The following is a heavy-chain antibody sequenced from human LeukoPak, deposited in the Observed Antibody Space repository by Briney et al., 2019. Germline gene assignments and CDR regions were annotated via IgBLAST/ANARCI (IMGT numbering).Heavy chain of an antibody. V-gene: IGHV1-8*03. CDR2: MNPNSGNT. Sequence: GASVKVSCKASGYTFTSYDINWVRQATGQGLEWVGWMNPNSGNTGYAQKFQGRVTITRNTSISTAYMELSSLRSEDTAVYYCARGVAYYYDSSGYDDYWGQGTLVTVSS. D-gene: IGHD3-22*01. J-gene: IGHJ4*02. CDR3: ARGVAYYYDSSGYDDY. CDR1: GYTFTSYD.